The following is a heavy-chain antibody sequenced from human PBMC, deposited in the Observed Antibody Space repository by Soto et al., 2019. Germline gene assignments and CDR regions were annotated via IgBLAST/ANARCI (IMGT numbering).Heavy chain of an antibody. CDR3: AGGQRFSDWFDP. CDR2: VYSSGGT. D-gene: IGHD3-3*01. J-gene: IGHJ5*02. Sequence: AETLSLAGYLAGGSTTSDYWTWIRQPAGKGLECIGRVYSSGGTHYNSSLKSRVTISLDTSKNQFSLRLISVTAADPAVYYCAGGQRFSDWFDPWGQGTLVTVYS. CDR1: GGSTTSDY. V-gene: IGHV4-4*07.